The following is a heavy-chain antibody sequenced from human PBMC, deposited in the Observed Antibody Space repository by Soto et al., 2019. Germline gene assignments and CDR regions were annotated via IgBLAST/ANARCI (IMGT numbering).Heavy chain of an antibody. J-gene: IGHJ4*02. D-gene: IGHD6-6*01. CDR3: ARPYFSSSSMFDY. Sequence: SETLSLTCTVSGGSIISSSYYFFCIRQPPGNGLEWIGSIYYSGSTYYNPSLKSRVTISVDTSKNQFSLKLSSVTAADTAVYYCARPYFSSSSMFDYWGQGTLVTVSS. V-gene: IGHV4-39*01. CDR2: IYYSGST. CDR1: GGSIISSSYY.